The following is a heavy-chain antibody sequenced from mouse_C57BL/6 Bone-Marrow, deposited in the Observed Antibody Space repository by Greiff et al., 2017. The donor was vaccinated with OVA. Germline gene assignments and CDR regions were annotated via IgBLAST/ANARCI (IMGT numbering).Heavy chain of an antibody. J-gene: IGHJ4*01. CDR2: INPGSGGT. Sequence: VQLQQSGAELVRPGTSVKVSCKASGYAFTNYLIEWVKQRPGQGLEWIGVINPGSGGTNYNEKFKGKATLTADKSSSTAYMQLSSLTSEDSAVYFCAFAMDYWGQGTSVTVSS. CDR3: AFAMDY. V-gene: IGHV1-54*01. CDR1: GYAFTNYL.